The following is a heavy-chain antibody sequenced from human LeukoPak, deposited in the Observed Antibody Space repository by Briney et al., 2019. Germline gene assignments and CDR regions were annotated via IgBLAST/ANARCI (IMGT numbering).Heavy chain of an antibody. CDR2: ISAYNGNT. CDR3: ARDRLGGDLTGESLY. Sequence: ASVKVSCKASGYPFDNFGLTWVRQAPGQGLEGMGWISAYNGNTHYAQKFRARLTMTTDTSTTTAYLDLRSLKSDDTAVYYCARDRLGGDLTGESLYWGQGTLVTVSS. CDR1: GYPFDNFG. V-gene: IGHV1-18*01. D-gene: IGHD4-17*01. J-gene: IGHJ4*02.